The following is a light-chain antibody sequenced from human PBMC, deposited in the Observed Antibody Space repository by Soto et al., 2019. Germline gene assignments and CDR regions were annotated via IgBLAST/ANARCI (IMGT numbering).Light chain of an antibody. Sequence: EIVLAQSPGTLSLSPGDRATLSCRASQSFNSRYLAWFQQRPGQAPRLLIYATSSRAADIPDRFSGSGSGRDFTLTINRLEPEDFAVYYCQQYGSAPWTFGQGTKVEIK. J-gene: IGKJ1*01. CDR1: QSFNSRY. CDR2: ATS. V-gene: IGKV3-20*01. CDR3: QQYGSAPWT.